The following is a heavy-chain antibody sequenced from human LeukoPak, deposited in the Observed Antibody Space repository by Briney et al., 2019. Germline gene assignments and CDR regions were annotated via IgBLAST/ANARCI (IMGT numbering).Heavy chain of an antibody. J-gene: IGHJ6*03. Sequence: GGSLRLSCAASGFTFSSYGMSWVRQAPGKGLEWVSSVGGGGSSTYYADSVKGRFTISRDNSKNTLYLQMNSLRAEDTAVYYCASNYYGSGSVYYYMDVWGKGTTVTVSS. V-gene: IGHV3-23*01. CDR2: VGGGGSST. CDR1: GFTFSSYG. CDR3: ASNYYGSGSVYYYMDV. D-gene: IGHD3-10*01.